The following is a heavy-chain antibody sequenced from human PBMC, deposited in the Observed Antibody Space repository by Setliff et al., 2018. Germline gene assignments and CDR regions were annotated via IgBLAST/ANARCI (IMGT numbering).Heavy chain of an antibody. J-gene: IGHJ4*02. V-gene: IGHV4-59*12. CDR1: GGSISGFA. D-gene: IGHD5-12*01. Sequence: SETLSLTCTVSGGSISGFAWNWIRQFPGKRLEWIGEISSSGGTLYTPSLRSRVSMSVDTSRNQFSLKLSSVTAADTAVYYCARGGYSRGPPVYYFDYWGQGTLVTVS. CDR3: ARGGYSRGPPVYYFDY. CDR2: ISSSGGT.